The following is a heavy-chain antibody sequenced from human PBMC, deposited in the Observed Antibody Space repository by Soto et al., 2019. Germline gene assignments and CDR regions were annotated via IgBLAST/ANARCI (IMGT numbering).Heavy chain of an antibody. V-gene: IGHV4-31*03. CDR3: AREVVGVATRGYFDY. CDR2: IYYSGST. D-gene: IGHD3-3*01. CDR1: GGSISSGGYY. Sequence: QVQLQESGPGLVKPSQTLSLTCTVSGGSISSGGYYWSWIRQHPGKGLEWIGYIYYSGSTYYNPSLKSRVTISVDTSKNQFSLKLRSVTAAYTAVYYCAREVVGVATRGYFDYWGQGTLVTVSS. J-gene: IGHJ4*02.